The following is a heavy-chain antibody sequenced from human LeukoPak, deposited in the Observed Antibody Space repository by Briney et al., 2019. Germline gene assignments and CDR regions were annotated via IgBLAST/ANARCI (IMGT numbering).Heavy chain of an antibody. CDR1: GYTFTSYD. D-gene: IGHD3-3*01. CDR3: ARGSGYDFWSGYYYYGMDV. V-gene: IGHV1-8*01. J-gene: IGHJ6*02. Sequence: GASVKVSCKASGYTFTSYDINWVRQATGQGLEWMGWMNPNSGNTGYAQKFQGRVTMTRNTSISTAYMELSGLRSEDTAVYYCARGSGYDFWSGYYYYGMDVWGQGTTVTVSS. CDR2: MNPNSGNT.